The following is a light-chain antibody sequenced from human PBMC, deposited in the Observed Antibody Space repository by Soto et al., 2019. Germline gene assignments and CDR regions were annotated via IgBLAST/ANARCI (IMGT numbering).Light chain of an antibody. J-gene: IGKJ4*01. V-gene: IGKV3-11*01. CDR3: QQRSNWPT. Sequence: EIVLTQSPATLSLSPGERATLSCRASQSVSSYLAWYQQKPGQAPRLLIYDASNRATGIPARFSGSGSGTDFTLTIRRLEHEDVAYYYCQQRSNWPTFGGGTKVEIK. CDR2: DAS. CDR1: QSVSSY.